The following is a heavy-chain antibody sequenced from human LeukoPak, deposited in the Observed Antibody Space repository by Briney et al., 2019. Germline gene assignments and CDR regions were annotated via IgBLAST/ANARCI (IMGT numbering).Heavy chain of an antibody. CDR1: GFAFRDSW. CDR2: IRGKSDGGNV. CDR3: ATDEGSGTTDFDF. J-gene: IGHJ4*02. Sequence: GGSLRLSCAVSGFAFRDSWMSWVRQAPGKGLEWVGRIRGKSDGGNVDYAAPAKSRFTISRDESKDTVYLHLASLKTEDTGVYYCATDEGSGTTDFDFWGQGTLVTVSS. V-gene: IGHV3-15*01. D-gene: IGHD1-1*01.